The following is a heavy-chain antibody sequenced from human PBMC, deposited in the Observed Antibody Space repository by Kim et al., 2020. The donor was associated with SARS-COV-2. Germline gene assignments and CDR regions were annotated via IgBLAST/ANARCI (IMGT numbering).Heavy chain of an antibody. CDR1: GGSISSGGYY. CDR3: ARVDRYFDWLRPNVGWFDP. Sequence: SETLSLTCTVSGGSISSGGYYWSWIRQHPGKGLEWIGYIYYSGSTYYNPSLKSRVTISVDTSKNQFSLKLSSVTAADTAVYYCARVDRYFDWLRPNVGWFDPWGQGTLVTVSS. J-gene: IGHJ5*02. V-gene: IGHV4-31*03. CDR2: IYYSGST. D-gene: IGHD3-9*01.